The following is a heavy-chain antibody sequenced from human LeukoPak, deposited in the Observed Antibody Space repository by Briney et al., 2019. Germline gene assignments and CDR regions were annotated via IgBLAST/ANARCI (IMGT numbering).Heavy chain of an antibody. J-gene: IGHJ4*02. CDR1: GYSFTSYY. CDR2: INPNSGGT. CDR3: ARARRIYDGSGYY. V-gene: IGHV1-2*02. Sequence: ASVKVSCKASGYSFTSYYMHWVRQAPGQGLEWMGWINPNSGGTNYAQKFQGRVTMTRDTSISTAYMELSRLRSDDTAVYYCARARRIYDGSGYYWGQGTLVTVSS. D-gene: IGHD3-22*01.